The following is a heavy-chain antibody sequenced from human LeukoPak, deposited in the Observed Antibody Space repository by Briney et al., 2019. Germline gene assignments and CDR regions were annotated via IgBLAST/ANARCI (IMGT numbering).Heavy chain of an antibody. D-gene: IGHD3-3*01. CDR1: GYTFTNNY. V-gene: IGHV1-46*01. CDR3: ARDRGITVFGVVMDV. J-gene: IGHJ6*04. Sequence: ASVKVSCKASGYTFTNNYMHWVRQAPGQGLEWMGIINPSDGGTNYAQTFQGRVTLTRDMSTSTVYMELSSLRSEDTAVYYCARDRGITVFGVVMDVWGKGTTVTVSS. CDR2: INPSDGGT.